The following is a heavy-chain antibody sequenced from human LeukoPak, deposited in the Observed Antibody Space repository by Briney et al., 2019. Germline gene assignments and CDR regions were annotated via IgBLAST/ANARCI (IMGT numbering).Heavy chain of an antibody. Sequence: ASVKVSCKASGYTFTSYGISWVRQAPGQGLEGMGWISAYNGNTNYAQKLQGRVTMTTDTSTSTAYMELSSLRSDDTAVYYCARDLEMATIDYWGQGTLVTVSS. V-gene: IGHV1-18*01. CDR3: ARDLEMATIDY. J-gene: IGHJ4*02. CDR1: GYTFTSYG. CDR2: ISAYNGNT. D-gene: IGHD5-24*01.